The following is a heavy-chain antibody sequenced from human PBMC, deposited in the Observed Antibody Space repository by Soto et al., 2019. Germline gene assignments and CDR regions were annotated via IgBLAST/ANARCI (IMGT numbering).Heavy chain of an antibody. J-gene: IGHJ4*02. CDR3: ARESTMTTAPDY. D-gene: IGHD4-17*01. Sequence: ASVKVSCKASGYTFTSYSMHWVRQAPGQRLEWMGWFNAGSGNTKYSQKFQDRVTITRDTSATTAYMELSSLRYEDTAVYYCARESTMTTAPDYWGQGTLVTVS. V-gene: IGHV1-3*01. CDR2: FNAGSGNT. CDR1: GYTFTSYS.